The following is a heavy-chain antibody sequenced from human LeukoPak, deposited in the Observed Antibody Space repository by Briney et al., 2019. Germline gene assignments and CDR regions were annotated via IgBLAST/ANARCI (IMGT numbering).Heavy chain of an antibody. Sequence: SQTLSLTCSVSGGSIWSGSYHGRGIRQPAGKGLGWTGRICTSGSPNHHHSLTSRDTISVDKSKNQFSLKLSSVPAADTAVYYCAPSYCSSSSCYDSTFDYWGQGTLVTVSS. D-gene: IGHD2-2*01. V-gene: IGHV4-61*02. CDR1: GGSIWSGSYH. CDR2: ICTSGSP. J-gene: IGHJ4*02. CDR3: APSYCSSSSCYDSTFDY.